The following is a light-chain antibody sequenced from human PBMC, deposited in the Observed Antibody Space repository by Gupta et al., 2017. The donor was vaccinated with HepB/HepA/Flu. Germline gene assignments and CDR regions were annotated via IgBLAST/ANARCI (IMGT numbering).Light chain of an antibody. V-gene: IGKV3-20*01. CDR3: QHYGSSPLFT. J-gene: IGKJ3*01. CDR2: GAS. Sequence: EIVLTQSPGTLSLSPGERATLSCRASQSVSSSYLAWYQQKPGQAPRLLIYGASSRATGIPDRFSGSGSGTDFTLTISRLETEEFAVYYCQHYGSSPLFTFGPGTKVDI. CDR1: QSVSSSY.